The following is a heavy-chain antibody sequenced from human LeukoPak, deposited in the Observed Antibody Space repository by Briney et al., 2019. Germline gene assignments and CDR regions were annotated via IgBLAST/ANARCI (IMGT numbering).Heavy chain of an antibody. CDR2: VSPNGVTT. CDR1: GFTFSRYA. V-gene: IGHV3-23*01. Sequence: GGSLRLSCAASGFTFSRYAVTWVRQAPGKGLEWVSGVSPNGVTTYYADSVKGRFAISRDNSKGTVHLQMNTLRPEDTAIYYCAKDDGWLQYGNWGRGTLVTVSS. D-gene: IGHD5-24*01. CDR3: AKDDGWLQYGN. J-gene: IGHJ4*02.